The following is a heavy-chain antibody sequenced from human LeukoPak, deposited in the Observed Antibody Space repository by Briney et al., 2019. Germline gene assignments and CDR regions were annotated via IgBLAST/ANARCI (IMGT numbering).Heavy chain of an antibody. CDR1: GFIFSSYA. CDR2: ISGSGGST. J-gene: IGHJ4*02. V-gene: IGHV3-23*01. CDR3: AKVLGYGSGSYLDY. D-gene: IGHD3-10*01. Sequence: GGSLRLSCAASGFIFSSYAMSWVRQAPGKGLEWVSAISGSGGSTYYADSVKGRFTISRDNSKNTLYLQMNSLRAEDTAVYYCAKVLGYGSGSYLDYWGQGTLVTVSS.